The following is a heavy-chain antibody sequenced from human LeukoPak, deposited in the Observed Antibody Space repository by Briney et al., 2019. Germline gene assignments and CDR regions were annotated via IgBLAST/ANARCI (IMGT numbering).Heavy chain of an antibody. CDR2: IYYSGNT. V-gene: IGHV4-59*08. D-gene: IGHD1-14*01. CDR1: GGSLNSYY. CDR3: GRQPSGTAAFDI. J-gene: IGHJ3*02. Sequence: SETLCLTCAVSGGSLNSYYLSWIRQPPGKGLEWVGYIYYSGNTNYNPSFKSRVTMSVATSKNQFSLKLSSVTAADTAVYYWGRQPSGTAAFDIWGQGTMVTVSS.